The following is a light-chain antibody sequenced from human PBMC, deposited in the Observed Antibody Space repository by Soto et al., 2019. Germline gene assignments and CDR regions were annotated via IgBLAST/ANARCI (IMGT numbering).Light chain of an antibody. CDR2: DAS. CDR1: QSISSR. CDR3: QQYDKWPPR. Sequence: EVVMTQSPGTLSVSPGETATLTCMASQSISSRLAWYQHKPGQAPRLLIYDASTRATGIPARFSGSGSETDFTLTITSLQSEDFVFYYCQQYDKWPPRFGPGTKVDFK. V-gene: IGKV3-15*01. J-gene: IGKJ3*01.